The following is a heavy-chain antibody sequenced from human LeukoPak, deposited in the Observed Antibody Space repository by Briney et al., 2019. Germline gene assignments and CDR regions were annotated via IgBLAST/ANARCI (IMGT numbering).Heavy chain of an antibody. CDR2: ISYSGST. D-gene: IGHD5-24*01. J-gene: IGHJ4*02. CDR1: GGSISSTRYY. CDR3: ARNRDGYNSFDY. Sequence: SETLSLTCTVSGGSISSTRYYWGWIRQPPGKGLEWIGSISYSGSTYYNPSLRSRVTISVDTSKNHFSLKLSSVTAADTAVYYCARNRDGYNSFDYWGQGTLVTVSS. V-gene: IGHV4-39*07.